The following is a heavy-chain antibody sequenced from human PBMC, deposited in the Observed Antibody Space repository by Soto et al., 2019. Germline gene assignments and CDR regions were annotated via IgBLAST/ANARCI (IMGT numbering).Heavy chain of an antibody. V-gene: IGHV1-8*01. Sequence: QVQLVQSGAEVKKPGASVKVSCKASGYTFTSYDINWVRQATGQGLEWMGWMNPNSGNTGYAQKFQGRVTMTRNTSISTAYMELSSXXXXXXXXXXXXRQKVEASDYWGQGTLVTVSS. J-gene: IGHJ4*02. CDR3: XRQKVEASDY. D-gene: IGHD2-15*01. CDR2: MNPNSGNT. CDR1: GYTFTSYD.